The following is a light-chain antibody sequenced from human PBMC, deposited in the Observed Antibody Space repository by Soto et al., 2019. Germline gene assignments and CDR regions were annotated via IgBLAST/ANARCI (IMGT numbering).Light chain of an antibody. CDR2: GNS. J-gene: IGLJ1*01. CDR3: QSYDSSLSVYV. V-gene: IGLV1-40*01. Sequence: QSVLTQPPSVPGAPGQRVTISCTGSSSNIGAGYDVHWYQQLPGTAPKLLIYGNSNRPSGVPDRFSGSKPGTSASLAITGLQAEDEADYYCQSYDSSLSVYVFGTGTKVTVL. CDR1: SSNIGAGYD.